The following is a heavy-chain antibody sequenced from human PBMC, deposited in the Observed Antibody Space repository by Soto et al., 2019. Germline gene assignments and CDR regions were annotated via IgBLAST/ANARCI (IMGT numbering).Heavy chain of an antibody. Sequence: SETLSLTCAVSGGSVTSNNWWSWVRQPSGKGLEWIGEIFHSGSTNYNSSLESRVTISVDKSNNQVSLSLSSVTAADTAVYYCASRIVARPYWGQGTLVTVYS. CDR2: IFHSGST. D-gene: IGHD6-6*01. V-gene: IGHV4-4*02. CDR1: GGSVTSNNW. J-gene: IGHJ4*02. CDR3: ASRIVARPY.